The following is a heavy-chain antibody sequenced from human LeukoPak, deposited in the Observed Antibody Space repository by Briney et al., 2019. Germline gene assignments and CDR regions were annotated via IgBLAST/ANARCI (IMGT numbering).Heavy chain of an antibody. CDR2: ISSVVSST. J-gene: IGHJ5*02. CDR1: GFTFSSYC. V-gene: IGHV3-21*05. CDR3: CRWKQLVRSPIDP. D-gene: IGHD6-13*01. Sequence: GGSLRLSCAASGFTFSSYCMNWARQAPGKGLGWVSLISSVVSSTTYAHSVKGRFTISRTNAKNSLYLQMNSLRVEDTAVYYCCRWKQLVRSPIDPWGGGTMAIVS.